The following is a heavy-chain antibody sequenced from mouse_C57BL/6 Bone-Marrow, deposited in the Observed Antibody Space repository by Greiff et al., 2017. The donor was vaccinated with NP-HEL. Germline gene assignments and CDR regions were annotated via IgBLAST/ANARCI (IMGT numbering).Heavy chain of an antibody. CDR1: GYTFTDYN. D-gene: IGHD4-1*01. V-gene: IGHV1-22*01. CDR3: AREGFNWDFDY. J-gene: IGHJ2*01. Sequence: EVKLQESGPELVKPGASVKMSCKASGYTFTDYNMHWVKQSHGKSLEWIGYINPNNGGTSYNQKFKGKATLTVNKSSSTAYMELRSLTSEDSAVYYCAREGFNWDFDYWGQGTTLTVSS. CDR2: INPNNGGT.